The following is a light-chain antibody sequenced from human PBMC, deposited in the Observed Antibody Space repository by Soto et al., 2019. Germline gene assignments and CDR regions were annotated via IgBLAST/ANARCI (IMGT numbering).Light chain of an antibody. CDR1: QTVSRMY. V-gene: IGKV3D-7*01. J-gene: IGKJ1*01. CDR3: HQDFNLPWT. Sequence: EIVLTPSPGTLSLSPGERATLSCRASQTVSRMYLSWFQQKPGQAPRLLIYGTSTRATGIPVRFSGSGSGTDFTLTISSLQPEDFAVYFCHQDFNLPWTFGQGTKVDIK. CDR2: GTS.